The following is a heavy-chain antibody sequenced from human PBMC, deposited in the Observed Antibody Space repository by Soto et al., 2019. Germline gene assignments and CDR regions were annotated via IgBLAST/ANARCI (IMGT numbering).Heavy chain of an antibody. D-gene: IGHD3-10*01. J-gene: IGHJ6*03. Sequence: GGSLGLSCAASGFTFSSYAMSWVRQAPGKGLGWVANIKQDGSEKYYVDSVKGRFTISRDNAKNSLYLQMNSLRAEDTAVYYCARGGSQGYYYMDVRGKGTTVTVS. V-gene: IGHV3-7*01. CDR2: IKQDGSEK. CDR1: GFTFSSYA. CDR3: ARGGSQGYYYMDV.